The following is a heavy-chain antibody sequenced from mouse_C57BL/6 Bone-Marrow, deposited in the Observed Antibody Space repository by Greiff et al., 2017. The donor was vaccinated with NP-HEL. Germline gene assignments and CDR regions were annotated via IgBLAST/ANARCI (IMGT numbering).Heavy chain of an antibody. CDR3: ASITTVVTTYWYFDV. CDR1: GFNIKNTY. Sequence: VHVKQSVAELVRPGASVKLSCKASGFNIKNTYMHWVKQRPEQGLEWIGRIDPANGNTKYAPKFQGKATLTADTSSNTAYLQLSSLTSEDTAIYSCASITTVVTTYWYFDVWGTGTTVTVSS. D-gene: IGHD1-1*01. CDR2: IDPANGNT. V-gene: IGHV14-3*01. J-gene: IGHJ1*03.